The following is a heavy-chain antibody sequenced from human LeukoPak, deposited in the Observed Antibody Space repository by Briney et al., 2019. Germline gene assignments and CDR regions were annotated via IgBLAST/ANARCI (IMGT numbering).Heavy chain of an antibody. Sequence: GGSLRLSCAASGFTFSSYGMHWVRQAPGKGLEWVAVISYDGSNKYYADSVKGRFTISRDNSKNTLYLQMNSLRAEDTAVYYCAKGGNLVYWGQGTLVTVSS. D-gene: IGHD4-23*01. V-gene: IGHV3-30*18. J-gene: IGHJ4*02. CDR2: ISYDGSNK. CDR1: GFTFSSYG. CDR3: AKGGNLVY.